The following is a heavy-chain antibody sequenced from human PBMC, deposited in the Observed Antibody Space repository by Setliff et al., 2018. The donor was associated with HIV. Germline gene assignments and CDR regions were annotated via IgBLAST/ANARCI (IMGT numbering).Heavy chain of an antibody. CDR2: INTNNGNP. Sequence: ASVKVSCKASGYTFTDYGINWVRQAPGQGLEWMGWINTNNGNPTYAQGFTGRFVFSSDTSVRTAYPQIVGLKAEDTAVYFCARDDYANTDLDFWGPGTLVTVS. CDR1: GYTFTDYG. D-gene: IGHD4-17*01. V-gene: IGHV7-4-1*01. CDR3: ARDDYANTDLDF. J-gene: IGHJ4*02.